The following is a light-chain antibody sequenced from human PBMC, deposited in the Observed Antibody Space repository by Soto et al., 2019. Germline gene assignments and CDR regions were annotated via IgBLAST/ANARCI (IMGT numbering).Light chain of an antibody. CDR2: VAS. CDR3: QQTSTTTPT. CDR1: QGISSY. Sequence: IQLTQSPSSLSASVVDRVTITCLASQGISSYLGWYQQKPGKAPNLLIFVASTLRSGVPSRFSGSGSGTDFTLTIRSLQPEDFATYYCQQTSTTTPTFGQGTKVDIK. J-gene: IGKJ1*01. V-gene: IGKV1-39*01.